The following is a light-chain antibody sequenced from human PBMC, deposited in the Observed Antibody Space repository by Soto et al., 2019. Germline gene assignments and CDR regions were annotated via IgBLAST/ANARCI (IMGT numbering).Light chain of an antibody. CDR2: KAS. V-gene: IGKV1-5*03. CDR3: QQYDTRCT. J-gene: IGKJ1*01. Sequence: QIAQSPSTLFGSLGGRVPLTCWASQNVNGWLAWYQQKPGKAPKLLINKASTLESGVPSRFSGRGFGTEFTLTISSLQTDDFATYYCQQYDTRCTFGQGTKVDI. CDR1: QNVNGW.